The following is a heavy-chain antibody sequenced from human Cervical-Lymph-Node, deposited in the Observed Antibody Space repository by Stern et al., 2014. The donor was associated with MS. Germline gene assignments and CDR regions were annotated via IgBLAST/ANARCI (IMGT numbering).Heavy chain of an antibody. CDR2: IIHIVGTA. CDR1: GGTFSSSD. V-gene: IGHV1-69*18. J-gene: IGHJ4*02. D-gene: IGHD3-10*01. CDR3: ALGGFGHYFEY. Sequence: QMQLVQSGAAVQKPGSSLKVSCRASGGTFSSSDISWVRQAPGPGLERMGSIIHIVGTASYAQKYQGRVTITADESTSTAYMELSSLRSEDTAIYYCALGGFGHYFEYWGQGTLVTVSS.